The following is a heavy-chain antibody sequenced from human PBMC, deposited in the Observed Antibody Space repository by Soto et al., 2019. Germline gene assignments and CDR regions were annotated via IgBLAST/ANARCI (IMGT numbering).Heavy chain of an antibody. CDR2: IWYDGSNK. J-gene: IGHJ4*02. Sequence: QVQLVESGGGVVPPGRSVRLSCAASGFNFRTYGMHWVRQAPGKGLEWVAIIWYDGSNKYYADSVKGRFTISRDNSKNTLYLQIDSLRAEDTAVYYCARLYTWIMDYWGQGIMVTVSS. CDR3: ARLYTWIMDY. CDR1: GFNFRTYG. D-gene: IGHD5-12*01. V-gene: IGHV3-33*01.